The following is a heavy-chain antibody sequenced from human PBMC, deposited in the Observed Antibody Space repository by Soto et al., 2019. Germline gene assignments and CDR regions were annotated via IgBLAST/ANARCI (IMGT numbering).Heavy chain of an antibody. Sequence: SXKVSYTAAGGTXTSYASGLVRQAPGQGLEWMGGIIPIFGTANYAQKFQGIFTITADKYTSTAYMELSSLRSEYTAVYYCAGGRITGGMDVWGQGTTFTSP. D-gene: IGHD3-3*01. J-gene: IGHJ6*02. CDR1: GGTXTSYA. CDR2: IIPIFGTA. V-gene: IGHV1-69*06. CDR3: AGGRITGGMDV.